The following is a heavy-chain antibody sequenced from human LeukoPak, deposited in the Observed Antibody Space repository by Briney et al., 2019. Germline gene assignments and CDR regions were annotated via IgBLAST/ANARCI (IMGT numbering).Heavy chain of an antibody. V-gene: IGHV1-69*05. CDR2: IIPIFGIP. CDR1: GGTFSTYG. Sequence: SVKVSCKASGGTFSTYGISWVRQAPGQGLEWMGGIIPIFGIPNYAQKFQGRVTITTDESTSTAYMELSSLRSEDTAIYYCARALLPSRLWDHFYYNDVWGKGTTVTVSS. D-gene: IGHD1-26*01. J-gene: IGHJ6*03. CDR3: ARALLPSRLWDHFYYNDV.